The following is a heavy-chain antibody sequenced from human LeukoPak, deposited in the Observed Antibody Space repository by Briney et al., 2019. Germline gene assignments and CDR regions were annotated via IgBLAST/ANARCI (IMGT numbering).Heavy chain of an antibody. V-gene: IGHV1-18*04. CDR2: ISAYNGNT. J-gene: IGHJ4*02. CDR1: GYTFTSYY. CDR3: ARDRRSSWYVGFDY. D-gene: IGHD6-13*01. Sequence: ASVKVSCKASGYTFTSYYMHWVRQAPGQGLEWMGWISAYNGNTNYAQKLQGRVTMTTDTSTSTAYMELRSLRSDDTAVYYCARDRRSSWYVGFDYWGQGTLVTVSS.